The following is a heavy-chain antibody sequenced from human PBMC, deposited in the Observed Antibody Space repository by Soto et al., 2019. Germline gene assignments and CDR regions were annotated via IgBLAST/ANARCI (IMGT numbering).Heavy chain of an antibody. D-gene: IGHD6-13*01. Sequence: SETLSLTCTVSGGSISSYYWSWIRQPPGKGLEWIGYIYYSGSTNYNPSLKSRVTISVDTSKNQFSLKLSSVTAADTAVYYCARRYSSAFDIWGHGTMVTVSS. V-gene: IGHV4-59*08. CDR2: IYYSGST. J-gene: IGHJ3*02. CDR1: GGSISSYY. CDR3: ARRYSSAFDI.